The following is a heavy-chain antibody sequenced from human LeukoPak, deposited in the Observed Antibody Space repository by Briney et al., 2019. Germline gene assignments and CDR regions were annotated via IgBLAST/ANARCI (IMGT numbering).Heavy chain of an antibody. V-gene: IGHV3-23*01. CDR1: GFTFSSYG. Sequence: GGSLRLSCAASGFTFSSYGMSWVRQAPGKGLEWVSVISGSGDGTYYADSVKGRFTISRDNSKNTLYLQMNSLRAEDTAVYYCANDMDTAMVHDSLFDYWGQGTLVTVSS. J-gene: IGHJ4*02. CDR3: ANDMDTAMVHDSLFDY. D-gene: IGHD5-18*01. CDR2: ISGSGDGT.